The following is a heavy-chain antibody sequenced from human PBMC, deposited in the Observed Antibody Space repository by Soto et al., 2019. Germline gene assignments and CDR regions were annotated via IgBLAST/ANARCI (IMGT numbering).Heavy chain of an antibody. Sequence: XVKVSCKASGFTFTSSAMQWVRHARGQRLEWIGWIVVGSGNTNYAQKFQERVTITRDMSTSTAYMELSSLRSEDTDVYYCAAAPSIAAAGSTSDALDIWGQGTMVTVSS. CDR3: AAAPSIAAAGSTSDALDI. D-gene: IGHD6-13*01. J-gene: IGHJ3*02. V-gene: IGHV1-58*02. CDR1: GFTFTSSA. CDR2: IVVGSGNT.